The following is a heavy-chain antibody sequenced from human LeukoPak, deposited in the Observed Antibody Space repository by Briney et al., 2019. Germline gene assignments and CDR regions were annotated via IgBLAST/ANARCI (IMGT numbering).Heavy chain of an antibody. CDR2: LDSSGST. D-gene: IGHD4-23*01. CDR1: GGSISSRSDY. J-gene: IGHJ6*03. Sequence: SETLSLTCTVSGGSISSRSDYWGWIRQTPGKGLEWIGNLDSSGSTYYNPSLKSRVTISVGTPKNQFSLNLRSVTAADTAIYFCSRSHDYGGLYFYYYMDVWGKGTTVTVSS. V-gene: IGHV4-39*01. CDR3: SRSHDYGGLYFYYYMDV.